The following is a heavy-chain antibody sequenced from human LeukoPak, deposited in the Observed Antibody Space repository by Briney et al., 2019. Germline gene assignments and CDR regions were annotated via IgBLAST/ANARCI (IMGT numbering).Heavy chain of an antibody. CDR2: ISSSGSYI. CDR3: ARGTTVTPRVPDY. V-gene: IGHV3-21*01. CDR1: GFTFGSYS. Sequence: GGSLRLSCAASGFTFGSYSLNWVRQAPGKGLDWVSSISSSGSYIYYADSVRGRFTIYRDNAKNSLYLQMNSLRAEDTAVYYCARGTTVTPRVPDYWGQGTLVTVSS. D-gene: IGHD4-17*01. J-gene: IGHJ4*02.